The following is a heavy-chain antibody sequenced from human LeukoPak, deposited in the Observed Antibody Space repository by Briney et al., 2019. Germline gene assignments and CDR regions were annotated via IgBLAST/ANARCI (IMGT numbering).Heavy chain of an antibody. Sequence: PSETLSLTCTVSGGSISSSSYYWGWIRQPPGKGLEWIGSIYYSGSTYYNPSLKSRATISVDTSKNQFSLKLSSVTAADTAVYYCARRTLMTTVTFFDYWGQGTLVTVSS. J-gene: IGHJ4*02. CDR2: IYYSGST. V-gene: IGHV4-39*01. D-gene: IGHD4-17*01. CDR3: ARRTLMTTVTFFDY. CDR1: GGSISSSSYY.